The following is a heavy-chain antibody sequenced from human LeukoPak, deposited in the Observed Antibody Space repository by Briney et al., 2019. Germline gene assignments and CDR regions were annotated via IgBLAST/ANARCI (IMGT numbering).Heavy chain of an antibody. CDR1: GGSISSGGYY. J-gene: IGHJ4*02. CDR3: ARVAEMATIFYFDY. Sequence: PSQTLSLTCTVSGGSISSGGYYWRWIRQPPGKGLEWIGYIYYNGITYYSPSLKSRVTISINPSKDLFSLELSSVTAADTAVYYCARVAEMATIFYFDYWGQGTLVTVPS. D-gene: IGHD5-24*01. CDR2: IYYNGIT. V-gene: IGHV4-31*03.